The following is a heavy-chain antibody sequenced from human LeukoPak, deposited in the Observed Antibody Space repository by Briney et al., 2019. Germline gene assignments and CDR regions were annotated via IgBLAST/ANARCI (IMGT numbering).Heavy chain of an antibody. V-gene: IGHV1-18*01. CDR3: ARGSYYDFWSGYYDPLGGVDY. CDR2: ISAYNGNT. J-gene: IGHJ4*02. D-gene: IGHD3-3*01. CDR1: GYTFTSYG. Sequence: ASVKVSCKASGYTFTSYGISWVRQAPGQGLEWMGWISAYNGNTNYAQKRQGRVTMTTDTSTSTAYMELRSLRSDDTAVYYCARGSYYDFWSGYYDPLGGVDYWGQGTLVTVSS.